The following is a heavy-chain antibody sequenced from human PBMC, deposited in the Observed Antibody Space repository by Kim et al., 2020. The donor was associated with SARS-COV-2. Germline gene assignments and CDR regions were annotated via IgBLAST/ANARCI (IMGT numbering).Heavy chain of an antibody. CDR2: IYYSGST. CDR1: GGSISSSSYY. Sequence: SETLSLTCTVSGGSISSSSYYWGWIRQPPGKGLEWIGSIYYSGSTYYNPSLKSRVTISVDTSKNQFSLKLSSVTAADTAVYYCARHASYSSSPWSAFDIWGQGTMVTVSS. D-gene: IGHD6-6*01. J-gene: IGHJ3*02. CDR3: ARHASYSSSPWSAFDI. V-gene: IGHV4-39*01.